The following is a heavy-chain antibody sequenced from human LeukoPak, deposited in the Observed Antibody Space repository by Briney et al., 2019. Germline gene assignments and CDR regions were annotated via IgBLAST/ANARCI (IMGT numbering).Heavy chain of an antibody. J-gene: IGHJ4*02. D-gene: IGHD3-16*01. CDR3: AGGRGIPDH. V-gene: IGHV3-30*03. CDR1: GFTFSSYG. CDR2: ISYDGSNK. Sequence: PGGSLRLSCAASGFTFSSYGMHWVRQAPGKGLEWVAVISYDGSNKYYADSVKGRFTISRDNSKNTLYLQMNSLRAEDTAVYYCAGGRGIPDHWGQGTLVTVSS.